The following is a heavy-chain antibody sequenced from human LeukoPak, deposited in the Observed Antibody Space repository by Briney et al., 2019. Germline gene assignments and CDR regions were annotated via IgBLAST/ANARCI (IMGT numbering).Heavy chain of an antibody. CDR3: AKPDCSSTSCSLKAFDI. CDR1: GFTFSSYA. J-gene: IGHJ3*02. Sequence: GGSLRLSCAASGFTFSSYAMSWVRQAPGKGLEWVSAISGSGGSTYYADSVKGRFTISRDNSKNTLYLQMNSLRAEDTAVYYCAKPDCSSTSCSLKAFDIWGQGTMVTVSS. D-gene: IGHD2-2*01. V-gene: IGHV3-23*01. CDR2: ISGSGGST.